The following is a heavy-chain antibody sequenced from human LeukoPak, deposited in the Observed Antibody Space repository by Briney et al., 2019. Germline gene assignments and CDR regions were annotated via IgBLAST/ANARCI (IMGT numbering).Heavy chain of an antibody. D-gene: IGHD3-22*01. CDR2: ISGSGDNT. CDR1: GFSFSSYA. CDR3: AKGSYYDSSGSFYFDY. J-gene: IGHJ4*02. V-gene: IGHV3-23*01. Sequence: GGSLRLSCAASGFSFSSYAMSWVRQAPGKGLEWVSGISGSGDNTYYADSVKGRFTISRDNSKNTLYVQVNSLGTEDTAAYYCAKGSYYDSSGSFYFDYWGQGTLVTVSS.